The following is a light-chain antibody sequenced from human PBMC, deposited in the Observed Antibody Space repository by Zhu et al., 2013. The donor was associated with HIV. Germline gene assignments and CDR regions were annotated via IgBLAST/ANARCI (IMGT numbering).Light chain of an antibody. V-gene: IGLV2-14*03. J-gene: IGLJ2*01. Sequence: SALAQPASVSGSPGQSITISCTGTSGDIGSYNYVSWYQQRPGKAPKLIISDVSNRPSGVSSRFSGSKSGNTASLTISGLQAEDEADYYCSSYTDSGTYVIFGGGTSLTV. CDR2: DVS. CDR1: SGDIGSYNY. CDR3: SSYTDSGTYVI.